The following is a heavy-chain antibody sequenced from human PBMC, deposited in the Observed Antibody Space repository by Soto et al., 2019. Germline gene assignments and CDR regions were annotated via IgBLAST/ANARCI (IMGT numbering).Heavy chain of an antibody. D-gene: IGHD1-26*01. V-gene: IGHV4-4*07. CDR1: GGSIRSYY. J-gene: IGHJ4*02. CDR2: IYTSGST. Sequence: PSETLSLTCNVSGGSIRSYYWSWVRQPAGKPLEWIGRIYTSGSTNYNPSLKSRVSMSVDTSKNQFSLEVTSVTAADTAVYYCARSPGATPADYFDYWGQGTLVTVSS. CDR3: ARSPGATPADYFDY.